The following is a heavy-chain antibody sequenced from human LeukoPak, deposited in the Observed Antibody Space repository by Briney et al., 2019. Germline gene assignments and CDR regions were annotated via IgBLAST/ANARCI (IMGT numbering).Heavy chain of an antibody. Sequence: GGSLRLSCAASGFTFSDYYMSWVRQAPGKGLEWVSGYTGSGGRTFYADSVKGRFTISKDNSRNTLYLQMNSLTADDTAVYYCARDIYSSGYYADYWGQGTPVTVSS. CDR3: ARDIYSSGYYADY. CDR1: GFTFSDYY. CDR2: YTGSGGRT. J-gene: IGHJ4*02. D-gene: IGHD6-19*01. V-gene: IGHV3-23*01.